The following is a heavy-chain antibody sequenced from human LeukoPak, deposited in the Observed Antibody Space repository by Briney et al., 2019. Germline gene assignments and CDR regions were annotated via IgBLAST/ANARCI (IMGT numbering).Heavy chain of an antibody. J-gene: IGHJ5*02. Sequence: PGGSLRLSCAASGFTFSNAWMTWVRQAPGKGLEWVGRIKSKTDGGTTDYAAPVKGRFSISRDDSKNTLYLQINSLKTEDTAVYYCSPYFGSAFDPWGQGTLVTVSS. CDR1: GFTFSNAW. D-gene: IGHD3-10*01. CDR2: IKSKTDGGTT. CDR3: SPYFGSAFDP. V-gene: IGHV3-15*01.